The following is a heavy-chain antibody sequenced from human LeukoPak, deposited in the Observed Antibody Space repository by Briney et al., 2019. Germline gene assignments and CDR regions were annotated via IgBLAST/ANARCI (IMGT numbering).Heavy chain of an antibody. D-gene: IGHD2-2*01. CDR1: GFTFINAW. Sequence: PGGSLRLSCAASGFTFINAWMSWVRQAPGKGLEWVGDITRKTEAGTTDDDAPVKGRFTISRDDSNNTLYLQMNSLKTEDTAMYYCTTQYCSSTTCLYPFDYWGQGTLVTVSS. CDR2: ITRKTEAGTT. CDR3: TTQYCSSTTCLYPFDY. J-gene: IGHJ4*02. V-gene: IGHV3-15*01.